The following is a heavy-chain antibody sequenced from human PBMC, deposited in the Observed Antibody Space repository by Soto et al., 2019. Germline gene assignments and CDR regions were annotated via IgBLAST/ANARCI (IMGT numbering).Heavy chain of an antibody. CDR2: TYYRSKWYN. D-gene: IGHD2-15*01. CDR3: ERGRWSTFDY. J-gene: IGHJ4*02. V-gene: IGHV6-1*01. Sequence: SQTLSLTCAVSGDSVSSNNIAWNWLRQSPWRGLEWLGRTYYRSKWYNEYAVSVRSRITINLDTSKNRFSLQLNSVTTEDTAVYYCERGRWSTFDYWGQGAQVTVS. CDR1: GDSVSSNNIA.